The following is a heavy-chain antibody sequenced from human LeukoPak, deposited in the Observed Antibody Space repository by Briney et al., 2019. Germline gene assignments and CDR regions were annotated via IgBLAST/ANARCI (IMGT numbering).Heavy chain of an antibody. CDR3: ARDGGYRSSTSCYNWFDP. CDR2: ISSSGSTI. V-gene: IGHV3-11*01. J-gene: IGHJ5*02. CDR1: GFTFSDYY. D-gene: IGHD2-2*01. Sequence: GGSLRLSCAASGFTFSDYYMTWIRQAPGKGLEWVSYISSSGSTIYYADSVKGRFTISRDNAKNSLYLQMNSLRAEDTAVYYCARDGGYRSSTSCYNWFDPWGQGTLVTVSS.